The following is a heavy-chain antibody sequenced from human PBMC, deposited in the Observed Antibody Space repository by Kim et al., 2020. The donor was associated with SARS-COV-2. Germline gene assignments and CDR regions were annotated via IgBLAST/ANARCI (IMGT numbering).Heavy chain of an antibody. CDR1: GFTFSSYD. CDR2: IGTAGDP. V-gene: IGHV3-13*05. J-gene: IGHJ6*02. Sequence: GGSLRLSCAASGFTFSSYDMHWVRQATGKGLEWVSAIGTAGDPYYPGSVKGRFTISRENAKNSLYLQMNSLRAGDTAVYYCATRGGFAVAEGGYYYYGMDVWGQGTTVTVSS. D-gene: IGHD6-19*01. CDR3: ATRGGFAVAEGGYYYYGMDV.